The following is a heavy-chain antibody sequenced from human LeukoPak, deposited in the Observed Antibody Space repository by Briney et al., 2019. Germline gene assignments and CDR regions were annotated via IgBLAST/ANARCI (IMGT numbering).Heavy chain of an antibody. Sequence: SETLSLTCTVSGGSISSGDYYWSWIRQPPGKGLEWIGYIYYSGSTYYNPSLKSRVTISVDTSKNRFSLKLSSVTAADTAVYYCARGGYRAPVYFDYWGQGTLVTVSS. V-gene: IGHV4-30-4*01. D-gene: IGHD5-12*01. CDR1: GGSISSGDYY. CDR3: ARGGYRAPVYFDY. CDR2: IYYSGST. J-gene: IGHJ4*02.